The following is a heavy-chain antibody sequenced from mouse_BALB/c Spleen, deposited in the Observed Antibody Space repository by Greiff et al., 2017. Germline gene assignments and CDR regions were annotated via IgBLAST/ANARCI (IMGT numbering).Heavy chain of an antibody. CDR2: ISYSGST. CDR3: ARWGTVVDY. Sequence: EVKLMESGPGLVKPSQSLSLTCTVTGYSITSDYAWNWIRQFPGNKLEWMGYISYSGSTSYNPSLKSRISITRDTSKNQFFLQLNSVTTEDTATYYCARWGTVVDYWGQGTTLTVSS. V-gene: IGHV3-2*02. J-gene: IGHJ2*01. D-gene: IGHD1-1*01. CDR1: GYSITSDYA.